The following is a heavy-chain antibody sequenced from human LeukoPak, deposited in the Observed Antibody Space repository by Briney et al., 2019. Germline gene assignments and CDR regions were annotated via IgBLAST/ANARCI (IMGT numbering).Heavy chain of an antibody. CDR2: ISGSGGST. CDR3: AKDLQLAVVVVAAGFDY. Sequence: GGSLRLSCAASGFTFSSYAMSWVRQAPGKGLEWVSAISGSGGSTYYADSVKGRFTISRDNSKNTLYLQMNSLRAEDTAVYYCAKDLQLAVVVVAAGFDYWGQGTLVTVSS. V-gene: IGHV3-23*01. D-gene: IGHD2-15*01. CDR1: GFTFSSYA. J-gene: IGHJ4*02.